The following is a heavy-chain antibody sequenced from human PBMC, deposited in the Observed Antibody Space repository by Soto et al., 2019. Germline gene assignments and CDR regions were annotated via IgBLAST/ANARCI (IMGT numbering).Heavy chain of an antibody. D-gene: IGHD3-10*01. CDR1: GGSISSGGYY. J-gene: IGHJ5*02. Sequence: QVQLQESGPGLVKPSQTLSLTCTVSGGSISSGGYYWSWIRQHPGKGLEWIGYIYYSGSTYYNPSLKSRVTISVDTSKNQFSLKLSSVTAADTAVYYCARDPVNYYGSGSYLLGFDPWGQGTLVTVSS. V-gene: IGHV4-31*03. CDR2: IYYSGST. CDR3: ARDPVNYYGSGSYLLGFDP.